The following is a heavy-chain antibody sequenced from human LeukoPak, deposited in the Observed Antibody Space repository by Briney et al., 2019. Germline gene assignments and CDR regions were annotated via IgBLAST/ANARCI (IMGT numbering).Heavy chain of an antibody. CDR1: GFTFSSYS. V-gene: IGHV3-48*01. D-gene: IGHD1-26*01. CDR3: AREGSGSYHDAFDI. Sequence: GGSLRLSCAASGFTFSSYSMNWVRQAPGKGLEWVSYISSSSSTIYYADSVKGRFTISRDNAKNSLYLQMNSLRAEDTAVYYCAREGSGSYHDAFDIWGQGTMVTVSS. CDR2: ISSSSSTI. J-gene: IGHJ3*02.